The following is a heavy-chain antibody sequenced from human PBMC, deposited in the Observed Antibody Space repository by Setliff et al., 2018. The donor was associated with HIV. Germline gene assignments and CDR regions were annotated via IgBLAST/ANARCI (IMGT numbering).Heavy chain of an antibody. D-gene: IGHD3-22*01. CDR3: ARDPHYFDTSGYYSYFYLDY. V-gene: IGHV4-31*03. CDR1: GGSISSGDYY. CDR2: IYYSGST. Sequence: SETLSLTCTVSGGSISSGDYYWTWIRQHPGKGLEWIGYIYYSGSTYYNPSLKSRVTISVDTSKNQFSLKLSSVTAADTAVYFCARDPHYFDTSGYYSYFYLDYWGHGTLVTVSS. J-gene: IGHJ4*01.